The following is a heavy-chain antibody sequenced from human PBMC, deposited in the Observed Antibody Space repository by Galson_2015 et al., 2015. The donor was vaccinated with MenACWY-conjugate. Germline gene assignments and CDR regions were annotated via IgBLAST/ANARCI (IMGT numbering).Heavy chain of an antibody. V-gene: IGHV4-4*02. D-gene: IGHD3-10*01. CDR2: IYHSGST. CDR1: GGSISINYW. J-gene: IGHJ4*02. Sequence: SETLSLTCAVSGGSISINYWWTWVRQPPGKGLEWIGEIYHSGSTNYNPSLKSRLTVSVDKSKNQFSLKLSSVTAAHTAVYYCARGNYYVSGTYYKSANLDYWGQGSLVTVSS. CDR3: ARGNYYVSGTYYKSANLDY.